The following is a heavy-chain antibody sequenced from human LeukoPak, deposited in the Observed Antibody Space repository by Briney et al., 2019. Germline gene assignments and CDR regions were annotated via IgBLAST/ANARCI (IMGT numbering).Heavy chain of an antibody. J-gene: IGHJ4*02. Sequence: GGSLRLSCAASGFSFSTYWMHWVRQAPGKGLEWVSRINSDGSSTTYADSVKGRFTISRDNAKSMLYLQMNSLRAEDTAVYYCARSEYSFDYWGQGTLVTVSS. CDR2: INSDGSST. D-gene: IGHD1-1*01. V-gene: IGHV3-74*01. CDR3: ARSEYSFDY. CDR1: GFSFSTYW.